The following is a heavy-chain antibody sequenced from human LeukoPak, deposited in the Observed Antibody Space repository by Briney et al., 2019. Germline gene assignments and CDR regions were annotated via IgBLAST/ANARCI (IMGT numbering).Heavy chain of an antibody. CDR3: ARSDYGDVDAFDI. CDR1: GFTVSSNY. CDR2: ISSSSNYI. Sequence: GGSLRLSCAASGFTVSSNYMSWVRQAPGKGLEWVSSISSSSNYIYYADSVKGRFTISRDNAKNSLYLQMNSLRAEDTAVYYCARSDYGDVDAFDIWGQGTMVTVSS. V-gene: IGHV3-21*01. D-gene: IGHD4-17*01. J-gene: IGHJ3*02.